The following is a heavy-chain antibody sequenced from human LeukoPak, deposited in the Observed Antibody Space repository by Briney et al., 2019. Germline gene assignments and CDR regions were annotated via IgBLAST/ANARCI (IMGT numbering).Heavy chain of an antibody. V-gene: IGHV4-59*01. Sequence: AESLSLTCTVSGRSISSYYWSWVRQPPGKGLEWIGYIYYSGSTTYNPSFKSRVTIPDDTSKHQFSLKLSSVTAADTAVYYCASYGPVVAATRGWFDPWGQGTLVTVSS. CDR1: GRSISSYY. D-gene: IGHD2-15*01. CDR2: IYYSGST. CDR3: ASYGPVVAATRGWFDP. J-gene: IGHJ5*02.